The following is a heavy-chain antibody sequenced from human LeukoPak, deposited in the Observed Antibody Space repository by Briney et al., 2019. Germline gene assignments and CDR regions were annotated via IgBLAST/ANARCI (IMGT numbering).Heavy chain of an antibody. V-gene: IGHV1-18*01. Sequence: ASVKVSCKASGYTFFYYGVTWVRQVPGQGLEWMGWISVDNGKTNYAQKLQGRVTLTTHISTSTAYMELRSLRSDDTAVYYCARVDCSGDSCYSAGYWGQGTLVTVSS. D-gene: IGHD2-15*01. CDR2: ISVDNGKT. CDR1: GYTFFYYG. CDR3: ARVDCSGDSCYSAGY. J-gene: IGHJ4*02.